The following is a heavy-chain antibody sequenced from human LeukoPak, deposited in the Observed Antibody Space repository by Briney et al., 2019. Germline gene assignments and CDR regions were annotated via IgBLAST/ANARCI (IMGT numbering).Heavy chain of an antibody. D-gene: IGHD4-23*01. CDR2: INPSGGST. V-gene: IGHV1-46*01. Sequence: ASVKVSCKASGYPFTNYYMHWVRQAPGQGLEWMGIINPSGGSTSYAQKFQGRVTMTRNTSTSTVYMELSSLRSEDTAVYYCARETPSRYFDYWGQGTLVTVSS. CDR1: GYPFTNYY. J-gene: IGHJ4*02. CDR3: ARETPSRYFDY.